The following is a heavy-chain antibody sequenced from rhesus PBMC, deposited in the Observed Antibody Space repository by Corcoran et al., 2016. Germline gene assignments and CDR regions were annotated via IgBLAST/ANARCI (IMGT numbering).Heavy chain of an antibody. CDR2: ISESGGTI. CDR1: GFTFSSYE. CDR3: MYCSGGGNYG. Sequence: DVQLVESGGGLVKPGGSLRLSCVASGFTFSSYEMHWVRQAPGKGLEWVSVISESGGTIYYADSVKGRFTISIENAKNSLFLQMNSLRAEDTAVYYCMYCSGGGNYGWGQGVLVTVSS. V-gene: IGHV3-100*02. D-gene: IGHD2-39*02. J-gene: IGHJ4*01.